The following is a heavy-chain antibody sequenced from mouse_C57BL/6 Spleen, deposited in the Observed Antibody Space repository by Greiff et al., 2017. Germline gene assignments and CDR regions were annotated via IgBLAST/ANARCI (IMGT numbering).Heavy chain of an antibody. CDR1: GYTFTDYN. CDR3: AMIYDGYSYYFDY. J-gene: IGHJ2*01. V-gene: IGHV1-22*01. Sequence: EVQLQQSGPELVKPGASVKMSCKASGYTFTDYNMHWVKQSHGKSLEWIGYINPNNGGTSYNQKFKGKATLTVNKSSSTAYMELRSLTSEDSAVYYCAMIYDGYSYYFDYWGQGTTLTVSS. CDR2: INPNNGGT. D-gene: IGHD2-3*01.